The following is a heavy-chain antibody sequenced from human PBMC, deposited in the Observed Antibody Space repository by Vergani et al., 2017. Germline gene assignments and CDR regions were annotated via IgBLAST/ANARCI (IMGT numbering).Heavy chain of an antibody. V-gene: IGHV3-9*02. J-gene: IGHJ5*02. CDR3: AKDLGTSSGGGWFDP. D-gene: IGHD6-6*01. CDR1: GFTSAGYA. CDR2: ISWNSNSI. Sequence: EVQLEESGGGLVLPGRSLRLSCVASGFTSAGYAMHWVRQAPGKGLEWVSGISWNSNSIGYADSVKGRFTISSYNAKNSLYLQMNSLRAEDTALYYCAKDLGTSSGGGWFDPWGQGTLVTVSS.